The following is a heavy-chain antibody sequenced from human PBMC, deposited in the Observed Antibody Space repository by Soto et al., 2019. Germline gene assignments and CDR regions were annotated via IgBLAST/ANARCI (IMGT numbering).Heavy chain of an antibody. CDR2: VYYVGSP. V-gene: IGHV4-39*01. J-gene: IGHJ1*01. CDR3: ATIIIPGTRHTDFDH. CDR1: GRSIGSVANY. Sequence: XETRSLACSVSGRSIGSVANYWAWIRQAPGKGLEWIGSVYYVGSPFYNPSLKSRVTMSIDTTKNQFSLNLTSVTATDTAVYYCATIIIPGTRHTDFDHRGQGISVTVSS.